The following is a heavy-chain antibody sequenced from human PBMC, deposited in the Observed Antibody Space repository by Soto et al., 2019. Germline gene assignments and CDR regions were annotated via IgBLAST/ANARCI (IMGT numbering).Heavy chain of an antibody. J-gene: IGHJ4*02. D-gene: IGHD3-10*01. Sequence: SVKVSCKTSGGTFSSYAINWVRQASGQGLEWMGGIIPMSGTARSAQKFQGRVTIIADKSTRTVYMELSSLRSEDTAVYYCARDAGLARFYYFYYWGQGTSVTFSS. CDR1: GGTFSSYA. V-gene: IGHV1-69*06. CDR3: ARDAGLARFYYFYY. CDR2: IIPMSGTA.